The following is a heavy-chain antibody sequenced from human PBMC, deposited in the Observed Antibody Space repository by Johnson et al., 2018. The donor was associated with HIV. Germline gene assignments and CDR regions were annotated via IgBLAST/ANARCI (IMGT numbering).Heavy chain of an antibody. V-gene: IGHV3-43D*03. D-gene: IGHD6-19*01. CDR1: GFTFDDYA. CDR3: AKGTGSGWSGSLDAFDI. Sequence: VQLVESGGGVVRPGGSLRLSCAASGFTFDDYAMHWVRQAPGKGLEWVALISWDGGSTYYADSVKGRCTISRDNSKHSLYQQMNSLRAQDTALYYCAKGTGSGWSGSLDAFDIWGQGTMVTVSS. J-gene: IGHJ3*02. CDR2: ISWDGGST.